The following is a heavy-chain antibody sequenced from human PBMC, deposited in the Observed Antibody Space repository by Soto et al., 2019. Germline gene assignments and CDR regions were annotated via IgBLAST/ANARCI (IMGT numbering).Heavy chain of an antibody. CDR1: GFTFSSYG. J-gene: IGHJ1*01. V-gene: IGHV3-33*01. CDR2: IWYDGSNK. Sequence: GGSLRLSCAASGFTFSSYGMHWVRQAPGKGLEWVAVIWYDGSNKYYADSVKGRFTISRDNSKNTLYLQMNSLRAEDTAVYYCAREDYGDYLGYFQHWGRGTLVTVSS. CDR3: AREDYGDYLGYFQH. D-gene: IGHD4-17*01.